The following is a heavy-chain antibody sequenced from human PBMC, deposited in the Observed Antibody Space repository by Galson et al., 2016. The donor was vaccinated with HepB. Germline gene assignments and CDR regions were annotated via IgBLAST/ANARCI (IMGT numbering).Heavy chain of an antibody. CDR1: GFTFSTYS. J-gene: IGHJ4*02. Sequence: SLRLSCAASGFTFSTYSMNWVRLAPGKGLEWVSSTDSTSRYIYYADSVRGRFTISRDDSKNTVYLQLSSLKPEDTAVYSCAGQSSWTTAFDYWGQGTRVTVSS. D-gene: IGHD4-11*01. CDR2: TDSTSRYI. CDR3: AGQSSWTTAFDY. V-gene: IGHV3-21*01.